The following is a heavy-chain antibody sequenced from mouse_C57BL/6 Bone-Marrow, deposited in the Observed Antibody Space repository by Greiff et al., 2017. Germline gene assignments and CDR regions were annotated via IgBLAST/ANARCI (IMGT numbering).Heavy chain of an antibody. CDR3: ARGWSRDYYAMDY. J-gene: IGHJ4*01. CDR2: IDPSDSYT. CDR1: GYTFTSYW. D-gene: IGHD1-1*02. Sequence: QVQLQQPGAELVKPGASVKLSCKASGYTFTSYWMQWVKQRPGQGLEWIGEIDPSDSYTNYNQKFKGKATLTVDTSSSPAYLQLSSLTSADSAVYYCARGWSRDYYAMDYWGQGTSVTVSS. V-gene: IGHV1-50*01.